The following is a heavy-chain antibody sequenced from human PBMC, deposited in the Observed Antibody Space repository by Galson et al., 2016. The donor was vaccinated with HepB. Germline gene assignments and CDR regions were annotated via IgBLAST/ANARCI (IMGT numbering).Heavy chain of an antibody. CDR1: GFTVSSNY. J-gene: IGHJ4*02. V-gene: IGHV3-53*01. CDR2: IYVGGST. Sequence: SLRLSCAASGFTVSSNYMNWVRQAPGKGLEWVSIIYVGGSTYYADSVRGRFTISRDNSKNTLYLQMNSLRAEETAVYYCAGSGDYYYFDYWGQGTLVTVSS. CDR3: AGSGDYYYFDY. D-gene: IGHD7-27*01.